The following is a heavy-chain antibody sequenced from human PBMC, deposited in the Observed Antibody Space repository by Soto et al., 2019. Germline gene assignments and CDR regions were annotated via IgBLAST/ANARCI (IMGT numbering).Heavy chain of an antibody. CDR1: GGSISSYY. CDR3: AREIAAAGKPYYYYYMDV. Sequence: PSETLSLTCTVSGGSISSYYWSWIRQPPGKGLEWIGYIYYSGSTNYNPSLKSRVTISVDTSKNQFSLKLSSVTAADTAVYYCAREIAAAGKPYYYYYMDVWGKGTTVTVS. CDR2: IYYSGST. V-gene: IGHV4-59*01. D-gene: IGHD6-13*01. J-gene: IGHJ6*03.